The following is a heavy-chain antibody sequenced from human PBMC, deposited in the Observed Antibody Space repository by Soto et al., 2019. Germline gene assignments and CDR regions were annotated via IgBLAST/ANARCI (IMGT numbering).Heavy chain of an antibody. D-gene: IGHD1-1*01. V-gene: IGHV1-18*01. CDR3: AREAVRRKFDY. Sequence: ASVKVSCKASGGTFSSYAISWVRQAPGQGLEWMGWIIAYNGNTNYAQKLQGRVTMTTDTSTSTAYMELRSLRSDDTAVYYCAREAVRRKFDYWGQGTLVTVSS. J-gene: IGHJ4*02. CDR1: GGTFSSYA. CDR2: IIAYNGNT.